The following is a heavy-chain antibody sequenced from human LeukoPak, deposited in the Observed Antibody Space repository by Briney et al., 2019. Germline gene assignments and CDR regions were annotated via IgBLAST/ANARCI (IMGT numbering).Heavy chain of an antibody. CDR2: ISYDGSNK. D-gene: IGHD3-10*01. V-gene: IGHV3-30*18. CDR3: AKDLDPQTGFGEFYYYYGMDV. J-gene: IGHJ6*02. CDR1: GFTFSSYG. Sequence: GGSLRLSCAASGFTFSSYGMHWVRQAPGKGLEWVAVISYDGSNKYYADSVKGRFTISRDNSKNTLYLQMNSLRAEDTAVYYCAKDLDPQTGFGEFYYYYGMDVWGQGTTVTVSS.